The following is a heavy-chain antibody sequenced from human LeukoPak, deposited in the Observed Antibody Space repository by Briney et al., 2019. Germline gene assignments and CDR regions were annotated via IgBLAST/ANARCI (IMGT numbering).Heavy chain of an antibody. D-gene: IGHD2-15*01. CDR2: ISYDGSNK. CDR3: ANDRGYCSGGSCYYLDF. CDR1: GFTFSSYG. Sequence: GGSLRLSCAASGFTFSSYGMHWVRQAPGKGLEWVADISYDGSNKHYADFVKGRFTVSRDHSKNTLYLQMDSLRAEDTAVYYCANDRGYCSGGSCYYLDFWGQGTLVTVSS. V-gene: IGHV3-30*18. J-gene: IGHJ4*02.